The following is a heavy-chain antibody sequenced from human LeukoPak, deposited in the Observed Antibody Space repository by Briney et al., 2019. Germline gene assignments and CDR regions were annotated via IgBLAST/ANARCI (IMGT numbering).Heavy chain of an antibody. D-gene: IGHD5-12*01. CDR1: GGTFSSYA. CDR2: IIPIFGTA. J-gene: IGHJ4*02. V-gene: IGHV1-69*05. CDR3: AKPIVATIVVASYYFDY. Sequence: AASVKVSCKASGGTFSSYAISWVRQAPGQGLEWMGGIIPIFGTANYAQKFLGRVTITTDESTSTAYMELSSLRSEDTAVYYCAKPIVATIVVASYYFDYWGQGTLVTVSS.